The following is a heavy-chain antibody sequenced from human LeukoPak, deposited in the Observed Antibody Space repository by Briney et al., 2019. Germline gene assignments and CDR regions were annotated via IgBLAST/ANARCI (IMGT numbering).Heavy chain of an antibody. J-gene: IGHJ6*02. CDR1: GFTISNYG. D-gene: IGHD2-21*01. V-gene: IGHV3-13*01. CDR2: IHTAGDT. Sequence: PGGSLRLSCAASGFTISNYGMHWVRQKPGKGLEWVSTIHTAGDTYYPDSVKGRFAISRENAKNSLSLQMSSLRAGDTAVYYCARGDYYYAGMDVWGQGTTVTVSS. CDR3: ARGDYYYAGMDV.